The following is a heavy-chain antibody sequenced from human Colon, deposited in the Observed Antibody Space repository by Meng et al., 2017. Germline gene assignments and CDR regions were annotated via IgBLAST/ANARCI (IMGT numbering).Heavy chain of an antibody. CDR2: IQQDGSEK. CDR1: GFTFSNYW. Sequence: GESLKISCVASGFTFSNYWMSWVRQAPGKGLAWVAHIQQDGSEKYYVDSVRGRFTISRDNAENSLYLQVNSLRVEDTAVYYCARVAWRTADYWGQGTLVTVSS. CDR3: ARVAWRTADY. V-gene: IGHV3-7*01. J-gene: IGHJ4*02. D-gene: IGHD1-1*01.